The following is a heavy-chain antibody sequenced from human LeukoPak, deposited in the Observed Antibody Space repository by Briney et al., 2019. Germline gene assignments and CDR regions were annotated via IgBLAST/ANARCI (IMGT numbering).Heavy chain of an antibody. CDR2: INHSGNT. Sequence: NTSETLSLTCAVFGGSFSDYYWTWIRQPPGKGLEWIGEINHSGNTNYNPSLKSRVTISVDTSKNQFSLKLNSVTAADTAVYYCARGRTVFDYWGQGTLVTVSS. CDR1: GGSFSDYY. D-gene: IGHD1-14*01. J-gene: IGHJ4*02. CDR3: ARGRTVFDY. V-gene: IGHV4-34*01.